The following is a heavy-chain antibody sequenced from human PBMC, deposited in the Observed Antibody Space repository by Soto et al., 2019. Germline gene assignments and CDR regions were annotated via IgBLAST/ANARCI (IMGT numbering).Heavy chain of an antibody. J-gene: IGHJ6*02. CDR1: GFTFSSFH. D-gene: IGHD3-22*01. Sequence: PGGSLRLSCAASGFTFSSFHMNWVRQAPGRGLEWVAYITSSSDTIYYSDSVKGRFTISRDNGKNSLFLQMNSLGDEDTAVYYCARVVVVIPPGYYYAMDVWGQGTTVTVSS. CDR3: ARVVVVIPPGYYYAMDV. CDR2: ITSSSDTI. V-gene: IGHV3-48*02.